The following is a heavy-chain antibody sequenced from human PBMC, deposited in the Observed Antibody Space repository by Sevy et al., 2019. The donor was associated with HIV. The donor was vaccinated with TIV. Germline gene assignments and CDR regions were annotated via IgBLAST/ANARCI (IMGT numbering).Heavy chain of an antibody. CDR1: GFTFSKYS. CDR2: LSFGCGEI. V-gene: IGHV3-23*01. D-gene: IGHD2-8*01. J-gene: IGHJ4*02. CDR3: AREGCTKPHDY. Sequence: GGSLRLSCAASGFTFSKYSMSWVRQPPGKGLEWVSTLSFGCGEINYADSVKGRFTISRDNSKSSVYLQMNNLRPEDTAVYVCAREGCTKPHDYWGQGTLVTVSS.